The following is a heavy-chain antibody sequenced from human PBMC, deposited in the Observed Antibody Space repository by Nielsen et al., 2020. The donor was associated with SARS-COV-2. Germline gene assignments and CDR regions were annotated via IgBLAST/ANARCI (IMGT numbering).Heavy chain of an antibody. CDR1: GYTFTSYA. CDR3: ARENLEVDAFDI. V-gene: IGHV1-2*05. J-gene: IGHJ3*02. Sequence: ASVKVSCKASGYTFTSYAMHWVRQAPGQGLEWMGRINPNSGGTNYAQKFQGRVTMTRDTSISTAYMELSRLRSDDTVVYYCARENLEVDAFDIWGQGTMVTVSS. CDR2: INPNSGGT. D-gene: IGHD5-24*01.